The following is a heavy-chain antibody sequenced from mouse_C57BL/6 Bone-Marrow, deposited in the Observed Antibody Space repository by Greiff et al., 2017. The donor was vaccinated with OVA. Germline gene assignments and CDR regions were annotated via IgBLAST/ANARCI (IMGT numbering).Heavy chain of an antibody. CDR3: ARQIYYAMDY. CDR2: ISNGGGST. CDR1: GFTFSDYY. V-gene: IGHV5-12*01. J-gene: IGHJ4*01. Sequence: EVKLVESGGGLVQPGGSLKLSCAASGFTFSDYYMYWVRQTPEKRLEWVAYISNGGGSTYYPDTVKGRFTISRDNAKNTLYLQMSHLKSEDTAMYYCARQIYYAMDYWGQGTSVTVSS.